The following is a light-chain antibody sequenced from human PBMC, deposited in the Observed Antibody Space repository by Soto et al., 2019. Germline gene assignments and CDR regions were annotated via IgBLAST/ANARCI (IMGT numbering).Light chain of an antibody. CDR2: SNT. CDR3: AAWDGSLNGVV. CDR1: SSNIGSHT. Sequence: QAVVTQPPSASGTPGQTIAISCSGGSSNIGSHTVNWYQQLPGTAPRLLIYSNTQRPSGVPDRFSGSKSGTSASLAISGLQSEYEGDYYCAAWDGSLNGVVFGGGTKLTVL. J-gene: IGLJ2*01. V-gene: IGLV1-44*01.